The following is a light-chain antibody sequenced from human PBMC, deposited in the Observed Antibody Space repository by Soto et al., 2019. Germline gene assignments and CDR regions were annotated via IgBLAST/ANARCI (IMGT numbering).Light chain of an antibody. CDR3: SSYTSSSTLVV. V-gene: IGLV2-14*01. CDR1: SSDVGGYNY. J-gene: IGLJ2*01. Sequence: QSALTQPASVSGSPGQSITISCTGTSSDVGGYNYVSWYQQHPGKAPKLMIYEVSNRPSGVSNRFSGSKSGNTASLTIYGLQAEDEADYYCSSYTSSSTLVVFGGWTQLTVL. CDR2: EVS.